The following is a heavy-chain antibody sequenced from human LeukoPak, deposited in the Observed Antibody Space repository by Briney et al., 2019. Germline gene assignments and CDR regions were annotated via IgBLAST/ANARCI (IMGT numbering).Heavy chain of an antibody. Sequence: PGGSLRLSCAASGFTFDDYGMSWVRQAPGKGLEWVSGINWNGGSTGYADSVKGRFTISRDNAKNSLYLQMNSLRAEDTALYYCARGVGSGWWGAYFDYWGQGTLVTVSS. D-gene: IGHD6-19*01. V-gene: IGHV3-20*04. J-gene: IGHJ4*02. CDR2: INWNGGST. CDR3: ARGVGSGWWGAYFDY. CDR1: GFTFDDYG.